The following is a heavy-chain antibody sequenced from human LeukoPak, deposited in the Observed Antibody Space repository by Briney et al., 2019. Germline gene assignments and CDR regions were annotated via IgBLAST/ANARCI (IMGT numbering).Heavy chain of an antibody. V-gene: IGHV3-7*01. CDR3: ARAGTGRWQWHFIDY. D-gene: IGHD6-19*01. CDR2: IKPDGSEK. CDR1: GFTFSTYW. J-gene: IGHJ4*01. Sequence: GGSLRLSCEASGFTFSTYWMSSVRPAPGKGLEWVSNIKPDGSEKNYADSVRGRVTISRDNTKKSLFLQMNSLRVDDSSVYYCARAGTGRWQWHFIDYGGQGILVTVSS.